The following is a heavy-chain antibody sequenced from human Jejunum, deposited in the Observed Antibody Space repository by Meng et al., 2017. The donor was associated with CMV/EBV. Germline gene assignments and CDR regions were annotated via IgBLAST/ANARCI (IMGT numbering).Heavy chain of an antibody. CDR1: GGSISSGGYY. CDR3: ARASYGSGSPLGESWFDP. D-gene: IGHD3-10*01. CDR2: IHDSGST. Sequence: QGQSKGSGPGRGKPSQTLSLTCTVSGGSISSGGYYWSWIRQHPGKGLEWIGYIHDSGSTYYNPSLKSRVTISADTSKNQFSLKLSSVTAADTAVYYCARASYGSGSPLGESWFDPWGQGTLVTVSS. J-gene: IGHJ5*02. V-gene: IGHV4-31*03.